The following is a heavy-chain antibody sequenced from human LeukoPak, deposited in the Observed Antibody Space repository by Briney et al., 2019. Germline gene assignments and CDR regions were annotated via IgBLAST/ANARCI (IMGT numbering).Heavy chain of an antibody. Sequence: GGSLRLSRAASGLTFSSYAMHWVRQAPGKGLECVSDISSGGGTIYYADSVRGRFTISRDNSKNSLYLQMGSLKAEDMAVYYCGSYGMDVWGQGTTVTVS. CDR1: GLTFSSYA. J-gene: IGHJ6*02. V-gene: IGHV3-64*02. CDR2: ISSGGGTI. CDR3: GSYGMDV.